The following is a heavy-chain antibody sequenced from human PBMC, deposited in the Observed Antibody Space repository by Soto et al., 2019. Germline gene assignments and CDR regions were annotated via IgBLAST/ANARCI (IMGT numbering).Heavy chain of an antibody. Sequence: EVQLLESGGGLIHPGGSLRLSCVASGFRFSDHSMNWVRQAPGKGLEWVSYITSSGDSIYYADSVKGRFTVSRDNAKNSLFLQMNSLRDEDTAVYYCARLPKGSRVTSWGQGTMVTVSS. CDR1: GFRFSDHS. J-gene: IGHJ4*02. V-gene: IGHV3-48*02. CDR2: ITSSGDSI. CDR3: ARLPKGSRVTS. D-gene: IGHD4-17*01.